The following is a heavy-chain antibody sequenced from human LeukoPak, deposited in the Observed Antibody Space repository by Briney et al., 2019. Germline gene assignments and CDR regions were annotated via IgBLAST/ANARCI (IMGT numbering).Heavy chain of an antibody. CDR3: ARHLRTTFDY. Sequence: WASVKVSCKASGGTFSSYAINWVRQAPGQGPEWMGWINPKSGDSGYAQKFRGRVTITRDTSISTAYTELSSLRSDNTAVYYCARHLRTTFDYWGQGTLVTVSS. D-gene: IGHD4-17*01. V-gene: IGHV1-8*03. CDR1: GGTFSSYA. J-gene: IGHJ4*02. CDR2: INPKSGDS.